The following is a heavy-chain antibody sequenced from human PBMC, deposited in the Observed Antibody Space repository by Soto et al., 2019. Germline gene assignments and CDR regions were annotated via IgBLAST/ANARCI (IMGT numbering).Heavy chain of an antibody. J-gene: IGHJ3*02. CDR2: INPNSGGT. V-gene: IGHV1-2*02. Sequence: QVQLVQSGAEVKKPGASVKVSCKASGYTFTGYYMHWVRQAPGQGLEWMGWINPNSGGTNYAQKFQGQVTMPRDTSISIAYMELSRLRSDDTAVYYCARSDTYYYDSSGYYPDAFDIWGQGTMVTVSS. D-gene: IGHD3-22*01. CDR1: GYTFTGYY. CDR3: ARSDTYYYDSSGYYPDAFDI.